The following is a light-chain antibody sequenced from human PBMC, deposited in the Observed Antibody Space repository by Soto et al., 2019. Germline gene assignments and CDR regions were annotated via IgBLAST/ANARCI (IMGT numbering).Light chain of an antibody. J-gene: IGKJ4*01. Sequence: EIVLTQSPGTLSLSPGERATLSCRASQSVSSSYLAWYQQKPGQAPRLLIYGASNRATGIPDRFSGSGSGTDFTLTISRLEPEDFAVYYCQQYGSSGTFGGGTK. CDR1: QSVSSSY. CDR3: QQYGSSGT. V-gene: IGKV3-20*01. CDR2: GAS.